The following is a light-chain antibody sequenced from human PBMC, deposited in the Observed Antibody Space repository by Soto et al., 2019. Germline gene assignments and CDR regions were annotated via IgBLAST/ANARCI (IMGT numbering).Light chain of an antibody. CDR3: CLYIGATTYV. Sequence: QSVLTQPASVSGSPGQSITISCTGTSSDVASYNPVSWYQQLPGKAPKLMIYEGHRRPSGVPDRFSGSTSVNSASLTISGLQADDEADYYCCLYIGATTYVFGTGTKVTVL. CDR2: EGH. J-gene: IGLJ1*01. CDR1: SSDVASYNP. V-gene: IGLV2-23*01.